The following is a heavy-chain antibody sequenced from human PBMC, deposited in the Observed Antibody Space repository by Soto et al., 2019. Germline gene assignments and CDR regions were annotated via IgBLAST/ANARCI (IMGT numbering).Heavy chain of an antibody. CDR3: VRASKDGDY. CDR1: GFAFSGYW. V-gene: IGHV3-74*01. Sequence: EVQLVESGGDLVQPGGSLRLSCAASGFAFSGYWMHWVRQAPGKGPVWVSRINNDGSGTGYADSVKGRFTISRDNARNTLYLQMNSLRAEDTAVYYCVRASKDGDYWCRGTLVPVSS. J-gene: IGHJ4*02. CDR2: INNDGSGT.